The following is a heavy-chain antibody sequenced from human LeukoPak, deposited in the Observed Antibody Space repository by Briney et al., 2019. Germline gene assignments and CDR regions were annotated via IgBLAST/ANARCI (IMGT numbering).Heavy chain of an antibody. J-gene: IGHJ4*02. D-gene: IGHD3-16*01. CDR2: IHHTGNT. Sequence: SETLSLTGTVSKGSIGNNDWLTWVRQSPGRGLEWVGEIHHTGNTNYNPSLKSRLAMSIDKSKNQFFLKLTSLSAADTAFYYCARLSGVGFFYASGSLSDWGQGTLVIVSS. CDR3: ARLSGVGFFYASGSLSD. V-gene: IGHV4-4*02. CDR1: KGSIGNNDW.